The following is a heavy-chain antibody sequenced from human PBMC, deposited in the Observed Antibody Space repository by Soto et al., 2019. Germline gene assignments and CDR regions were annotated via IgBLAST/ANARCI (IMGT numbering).Heavy chain of an antibody. Sequence: SVKVSCKASGGTFSSYAISWVRQAPGQGLEWMGGIIPIFGTANYAQKFQGRVTITADESTSTAYMELSSLRSEDTAVYYCARALTPAMVLLSSYYYYGMDVWGQGTTVTGSS. CDR3: ARALTPAMVLLSSYYYYGMDV. D-gene: IGHD5-18*01. J-gene: IGHJ6*02. CDR2: IIPIFGTA. CDR1: GGTFSSYA. V-gene: IGHV1-69*13.